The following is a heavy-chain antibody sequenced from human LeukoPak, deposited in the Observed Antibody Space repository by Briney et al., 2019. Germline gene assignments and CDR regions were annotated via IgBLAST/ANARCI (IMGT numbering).Heavy chain of an antibody. D-gene: IGHD1-26*01. J-gene: IGHJ4*02. V-gene: IGHV4-34*01. Sequence: SETLSLTCAVYGGSFSGYYWSWIRQPPGKGLEWIGEINHSGSTNYNPSLKSRVTISLDTSKNQFSLELNSVTAADTAVYYCARGRGIVGAPGDYWGQGTLVTVSS. CDR2: INHSGST. CDR3: ARGRGIVGAPGDY. CDR1: GGSFSGYY.